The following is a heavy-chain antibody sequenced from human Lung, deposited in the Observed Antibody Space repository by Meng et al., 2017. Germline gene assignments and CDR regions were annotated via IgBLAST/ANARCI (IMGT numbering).Heavy chain of an antibody. CDR1: GGSISSSSYY. V-gene: IGHV4-39*07. CDR3: AREPRVYDSSGYPTGEWGY. Sequence: SETLSLTCTVSGGSISSSSYYWGWIRQPPGKGLEWIGSIYYSGSTYYNPSLKSRVTISVDTSKNQFSLKLSSVTAADTAVYYCAREPRVYDSSGYPTGEWGYWGQGTLVTVSS. J-gene: IGHJ4*02. D-gene: IGHD3-22*01. CDR2: IYYSGST.